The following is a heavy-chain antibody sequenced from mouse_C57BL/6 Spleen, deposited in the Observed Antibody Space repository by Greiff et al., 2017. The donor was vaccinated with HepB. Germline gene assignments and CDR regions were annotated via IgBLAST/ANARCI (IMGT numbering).Heavy chain of an antibody. CDR2: IDPSDSYT. Sequence: VQLQQPGAELVMPGASVKLSCKASGYTFTSYWMHWVKQRPGQGLEWIGEIDPSDSYTNYNQKFKGKSTLTVDKSSSTAYMQLSSLTSEDSAVYYCARNGNYGAWFAYWGQGTLVTVSA. J-gene: IGHJ3*01. CDR1: GYTFTSYW. D-gene: IGHD2-1*01. V-gene: IGHV1-69*01. CDR3: ARNGNYGAWFAY.